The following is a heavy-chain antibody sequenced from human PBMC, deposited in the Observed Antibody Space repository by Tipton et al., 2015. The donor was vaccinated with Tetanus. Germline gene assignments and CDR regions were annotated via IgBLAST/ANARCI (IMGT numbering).Heavy chain of an antibody. CDR3: ARGRDGFHGYFDY. J-gene: IGHJ4*02. D-gene: IGHD5-24*01. CDR1: GFIVSSHY. Sequence: QLVQSGGGLIQPGGSLRLSCVASGFIVSSHYMSWVRQAPGKGLVWVSRISPDGRSTSNADSVKGRFTISRDNAKNTLYVQMNSLRAEDTGVYYCARGRDGFHGYFDYWGQGALATVSS. CDR2: ISPDGRST. V-gene: IGHV3-74*02.